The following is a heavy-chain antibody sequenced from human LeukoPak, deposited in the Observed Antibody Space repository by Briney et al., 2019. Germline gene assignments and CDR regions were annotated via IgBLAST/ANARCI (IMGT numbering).Heavy chain of an antibody. D-gene: IGHD1-26*01. V-gene: IGHV3-30*03. CDR3: GSGNYLVY. J-gene: IGHJ4*02. CDR2: ISYGGSND. CDR1: GFTFSSFG. Sequence: GGSLRLSCAASGFTFSSFGMHWVRQAPGKGLEWVAFISYGGSNDYYADSVKGRFTISRDNSKNTLYLQMNSLRAEDTAVYYCGSGNYLVYWGQGTLVTVSS.